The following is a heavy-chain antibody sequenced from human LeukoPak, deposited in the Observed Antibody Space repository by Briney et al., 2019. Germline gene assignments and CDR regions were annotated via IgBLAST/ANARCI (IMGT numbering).Heavy chain of an antibody. Sequence: PGGSLRLSCAASGFTFSNAWMSWVRQAAGKGLEWVGRIKSKTDGGTTDYAAPVKGRFTISRDDSKSIAYLQLNSLKTEDTAVYYCTRVRSSWYYFDYWGQGTLVTVSS. CDR3: TRVRSSWYYFDY. D-gene: IGHD6-13*01. J-gene: IGHJ4*02. CDR2: IKSKTDGGTT. CDR1: GFTFSNAW. V-gene: IGHV3-15*01.